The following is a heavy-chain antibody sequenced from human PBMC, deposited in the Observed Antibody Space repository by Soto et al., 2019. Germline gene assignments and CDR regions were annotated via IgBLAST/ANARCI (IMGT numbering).Heavy chain of an antibody. J-gene: IGHJ6*02. D-gene: IGHD3-22*01. CDR3: ARDSWDSSGYYYYGMDV. CDR1: GGSISSGGYY. CDR2: IYYSGST. V-gene: IGHV4-31*03. Sequence: SETLSLTCTVSGGSISSGGYYWSWIRQHPGKGLEWIGYIYYSGSTYYNPSLKSRVTISVDTSKNQFSLKLSSVTAAGTAVYYCARDSWDSSGYYYYGMDVWGQGTTVTVSS.